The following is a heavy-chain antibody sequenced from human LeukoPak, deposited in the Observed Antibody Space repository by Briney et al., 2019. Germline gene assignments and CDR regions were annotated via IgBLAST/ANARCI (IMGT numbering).Heavy chain of an antibody. CDR3: AKDSSSRYYFDY. V-gene: IGHV3-23*01. D-gene: IGHD6-13*01. CDR2: ISGSGGST. Sequence: GGSLRLSCAASGFSFSNYEMNWVRQAPGKGLEWVSAISGSGGSTYYADSVKGRFTISRDNSKNTLYLQMNSLRAEDTAVYYCAKDSSSRYYFDYWGQGTLVTVSS. CDR1: GFSFSNYE. J-gene: IGHJ4*02.